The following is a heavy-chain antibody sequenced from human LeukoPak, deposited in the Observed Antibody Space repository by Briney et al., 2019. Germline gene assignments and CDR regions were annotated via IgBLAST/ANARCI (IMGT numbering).Heavy chain of an antibody. D-gene: IGHD3-10*01. Sequence: ASVKVSCKASGYTFTGYYMHWVRQAPGQGLEWMGWINPNSGGTNYAQKFQGWVTMTRDTSISTAYMELSRLRSDDAAVYYCARDGGSGSYYYYGMDVWGQGTTVTVSS. CDR2: INPNSGGT. CDR3: ARDGGSGSYYYYGMDV. J-gene: IGHJ6*02. CDR1: GYTFTGYY. V-gene: IGHV1-2*04.